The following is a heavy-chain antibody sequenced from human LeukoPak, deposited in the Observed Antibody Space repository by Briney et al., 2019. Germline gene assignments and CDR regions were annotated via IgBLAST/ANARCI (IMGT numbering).Heavy chain of an antibody. V-gene: IGHV3-7*01. J-gene: IGHJ5*02. CDR1: GFSFRSYL. Sequence: QPGGSLRLSCAATGFSFRSYLMNWVRQAPGKGLEWLAIIKQDGSEKHYKGSVEGRFTISRDNPKNSLHLQMNSLRAEDTAVYYCAGGSGYLITSWGQGTLVTVSS. CDR3: AGGSGYLITS. CDR2: IKQDGSEK. D-gene: IGHD3-9*01.